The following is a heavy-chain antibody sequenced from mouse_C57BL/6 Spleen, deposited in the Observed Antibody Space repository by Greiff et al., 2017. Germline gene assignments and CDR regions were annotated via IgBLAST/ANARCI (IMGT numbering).Heavy chain of an antibody. D-gene: IGHD2-1*01. CDR2: IRNKANGYTT. V-gene: IGHV7-3*01. CDR3: ARYPYGNFAMDY. J-gene: IGHJ4*01. Sequence: EVMLVESGGGLVQPGGSLSLSCAASGFTFTDYYMSWVRQPPGKALEWLGFIRNKANGYTTEYSASVKGRFTISRDNSQSILYLQMNALRAEDSATYYCARYPYGNFAMDYWGQGTSVTVSS. CDR1: GFTFTDYY.